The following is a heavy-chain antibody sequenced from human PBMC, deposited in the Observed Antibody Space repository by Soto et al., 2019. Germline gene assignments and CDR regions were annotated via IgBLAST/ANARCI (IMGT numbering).Heavy chain of an antibody. Sequence: ASVKVSCKASGYTFTSYGISWVRQAPGQGLEWMGWISAYNGNTNYAQKLQGRVTMTTDTSTSRAYMELRSLRSDDTAVYYCARGYCSGGSCYPYFDYWGQGTLVTVSS. CDR2: ISAYNGNT. J-gene: IGHJ4*02. CDR1: GYTFTSYG. D-gene: IGHD2-15*01. V-gene: IGHV1-18*01. CDR3: ARGYCSGGSCYPYFDY.